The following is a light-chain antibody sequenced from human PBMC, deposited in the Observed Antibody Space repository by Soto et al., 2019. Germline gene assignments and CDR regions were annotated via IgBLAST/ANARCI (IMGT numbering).Light chain of an antibody. J-gene: IGKJ1*01. CDR2: GAS. Sequence: ETVMTQSAAILSVSLGERATLSCRASQSVSINLAWYQQKPGQAPRLLIYGASTRVTGVPARFSGSGSGTDFTLTISSLQSEDFAIYYCQQYNNWPRTFGQGTKVEIK. CDR1: QSVSIN. CDR3: QQYNNWPRT. V-gene: IGKV3-15*01.